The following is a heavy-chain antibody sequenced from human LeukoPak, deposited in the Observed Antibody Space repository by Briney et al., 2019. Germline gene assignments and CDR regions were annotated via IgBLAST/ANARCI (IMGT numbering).Heavy chain of an antibody. CDR3: TREKSYYYDTSGSDY. CDR1: GFTFGDYT. V-gene: IGHV3-49*03. D-gene: IGHD3-22*01. J-gene: IGHJ4*02. CDR2: IRSKTYGGTT. Sequence: GGSLRLSCTAAGFTFGDYTMSWFRQAPGKGLEWVGFIRSKTYGGTTEYAASVKGRFTISRDDSKNIAYLQMNSLKTEDTAVYYCTREKSYYYDTSGSDYWGQGTLVTVSS.